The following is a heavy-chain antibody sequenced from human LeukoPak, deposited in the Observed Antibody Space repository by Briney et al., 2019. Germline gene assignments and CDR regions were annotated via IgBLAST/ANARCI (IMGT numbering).Heavy chain of an antibody. CDR3: ASSRQWLVLADY. CDR2: ISSSGSTI. D-gene: IGHD6-19*01. CDR1: AFTFSSYE. V-gene: IGHV3-48*03. J-gene: IGHJ4*02. Sequence: PGGSLRLSCAASAFTFSSYEMNWVRQAPGKGLEWVSYISSSGSTIYYADSVKGRFTISRDNAKNSLYLQMNSLRAEDTAVYYCASSRQWLVLADYWGQGTLVTVSS.